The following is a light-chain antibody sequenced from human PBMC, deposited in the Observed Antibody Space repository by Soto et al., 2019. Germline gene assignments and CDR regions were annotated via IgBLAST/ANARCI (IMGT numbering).Light chain of an antibody. CDR1: QSVLYRSNNKNY. J-gene: IGKJ3*01. CDR2: WAS. CDR3: QQYYSNPIT. V-gene: IGKV4-1*01. Sequence: DIVMTQSPDSLAVSLGERATINCKSSQSVLYRSNNKNYLAWYQQKPGQPPKLLIYWASTRESGVPDRFSGSGSGTVFTLTISSLQAEDVAVYYCQQYYSNPITFGPGTKVDIK.